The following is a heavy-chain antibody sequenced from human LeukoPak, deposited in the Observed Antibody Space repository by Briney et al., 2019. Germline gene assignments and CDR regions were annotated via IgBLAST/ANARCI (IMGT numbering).Heavy chain of an antibody. CDR1: GYTFITYG. V-gene: IGHV1-18*01. Sequence: ASVKVSCKASGYTFITYGITWVRQAPGQGLEWMGWISPYNGNTNYAQNFQGRVTVTTDTSTTTVYMELRSLRPDDTAVYYCARGQPRFGELFAPLDYWGQGTLVTVSS. D-gene: IGHD3-10*01. CDR2: ISPYNGNT. J-gene: IGHJ4*02. CDR3: ARGQPRFGELFAPLDY.